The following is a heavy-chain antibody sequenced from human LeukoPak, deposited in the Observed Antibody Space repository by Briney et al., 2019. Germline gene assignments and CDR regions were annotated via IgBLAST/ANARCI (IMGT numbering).Heavy chain of an antibody. CDR2: IYYSGST. CDR3: AVRNRILEWLHYFDY. V-gene: IGHV4-39*01. Sequence: PSETLSLTCTVSGGSISSSSYYWGWIRQPPGKGLEWIGSIYYSGSTYYNPSLKSRVTISVDTSKNQFSLKLSSVTAADTAVYYCAVRNRILEWLHYFDYWGQGTLVTVSS. J-gene: IGHJ4*02. D-gene: IGHD3-3*01. CDR1: GGSISSSSYY.